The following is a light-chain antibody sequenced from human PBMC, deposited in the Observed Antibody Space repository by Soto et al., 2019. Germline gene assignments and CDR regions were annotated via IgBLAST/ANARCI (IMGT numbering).Light chain of an antibody. Sequence: EILFTQSPATLSLSPGERATLSWRASQSVSSYLAWYQQKPGQSPRLIIYDASNRANGIPARFSGSGSGTDFTLTIRSLEPEDFAVYYCQQRSNWHPITFGQGTRLEIK. V-gene: IGKV3-11*01. CDR1: QSVSSY. J-gene: IGKJ5*01. CDR2: DAS. CDR3: QQRSNWHPIT.